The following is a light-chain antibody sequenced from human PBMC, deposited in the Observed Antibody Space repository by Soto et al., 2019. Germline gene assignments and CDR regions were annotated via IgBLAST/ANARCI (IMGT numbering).Light chain of an antibody. V-gene: IGKV1-5*01. J-gene: IGKJ1*01. Sequence: DIQMTQSPSTLSASVGDRVTIACRASQSISSWLAWYQQKPGKAPKLLIYDASSLGSGVPSRFSGSGSGTEFTLTISSLLPDDFATYYCQQFRGTFGQGTKVDIK. CDR1: QSISSW. CDR3: QQFRGT. CDR2: DAS.